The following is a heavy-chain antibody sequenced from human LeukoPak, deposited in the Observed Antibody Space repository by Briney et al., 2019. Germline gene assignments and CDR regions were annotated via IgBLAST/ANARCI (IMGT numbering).Heavy chain of an antibody. J-gene: IGHJ4*02. D-gene: IGHD3/OR15-3a*01. CDR2: LYYGGST. CDR3: ARHGLGLEHFDY. V-gene: IGHV4-39*01. Sequence: PSETLSLTCTVSGGSITRITYYWGWIRQPPGKGLERIGSLYYGGSTYYNPSLKSRVTISVDTSKNQFSLRLSSVTAADTAVYYCARHGLGLEHFDYWGPGALVTVSS. CDR1: GGSITRITYY.